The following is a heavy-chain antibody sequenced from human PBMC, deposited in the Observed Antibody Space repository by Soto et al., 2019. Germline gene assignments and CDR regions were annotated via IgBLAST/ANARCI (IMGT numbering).Heavy chain of an antibody. J-gene: IGHJ4*02. CDR2: ISSSGSTI. CDR3: ARAFAVASDY. D-gene: IGHD6-19*01. Sequence: GVSLRLSCAASGFTFSSYGMNRVRQAPGKGLEWVSYISSSGSTIYYADSVNGRFTISRDNAKNSLYLQMNSLRAEDTAVYYCARAFAVASDYWGQETLVTVSS. CDR1: GFTFSSYG. V-gene: IGHV3-48*03.